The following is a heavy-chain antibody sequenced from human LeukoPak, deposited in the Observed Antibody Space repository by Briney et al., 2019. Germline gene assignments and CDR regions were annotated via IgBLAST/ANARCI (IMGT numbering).Heavy chain of an antibody. CDR2: INSRGTT. CDR1: VGPISNYY. J-gene: IGHJ4*02. V-gene: IGHV4-59*08. Sequence: ETLSLTCTVPVGPISNYYWSWLRQPPGKGREWFGQINSRGTTNYNPPPRVRLPISVDTSTSQLSLKLTSVPAADTAVYYCARHKPTGSYPLELWGQGTLVTVSS. D-gene: IGHD3-10*01. CDR3: ARHKPTGSYPLEL.